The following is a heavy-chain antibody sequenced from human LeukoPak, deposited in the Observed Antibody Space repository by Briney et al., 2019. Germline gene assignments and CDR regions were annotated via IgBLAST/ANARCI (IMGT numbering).Heavy chain of an antibody. CDR3: ARERSAKYYDFWSGYPLETNWFDP. D-gene: IGHD3-3*01. Sequence: SVKVSCKASGGTFSSYAISWVRQAPGQGLEWMGRIIPIFGTANYAQKFQGRVTMTRDTSTSTVYMELSSLRSEDTAVYYCARERSAKYYDFWSGYPLETNWFDPWGQGTLVTVSS. CDR2: IIPIFGTA. CDR1: GGTFSSYA. V-gene: IGHV1-69*05. J-gene: IGHJ5*02.